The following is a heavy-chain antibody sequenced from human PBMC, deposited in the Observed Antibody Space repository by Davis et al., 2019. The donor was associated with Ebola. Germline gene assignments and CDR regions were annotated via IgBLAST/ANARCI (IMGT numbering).Heavy chain of an antibody. Sequence: GKSLKISCAASGFTFSSYAMHWVRQAPGKGLEWVAVISYDGSNKYYADSVKGRFTISRDNSKNTLYLQMNSLRAEDTAVYYCARDPDSEEMATVLDYWGQGTLVTVSS. CDR2: ISYDGSNK. J-gene: IGHJ4*02. CDR3: ARDPDSEEMATVLDY. CDR1: GFTFSSYA. D-gene: IGHD5-24*01. V-gene: IGHV3-30-3*01.